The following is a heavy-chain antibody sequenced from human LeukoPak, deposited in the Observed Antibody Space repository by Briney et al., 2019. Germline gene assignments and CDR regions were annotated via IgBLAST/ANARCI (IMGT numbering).Heavy chain of an antibody. D-gene: IGHD6-13*01. Sequence: SETLSLTCTVSGGSISSYYWSWIRQPPGKGLEWIGYISYSGTTNYNPSLKSRVTISVAPSKNQFSLKLKSVTAPDTAVYYCARDRGNYFDYWGQGTLVTVSS. CDR3: ARDRGNYFDY. J-gene: IGHJ4*02. V-gene: IGHV4-59*01. CDR1: GGSISSYY. CDR2: ISYSGTT.